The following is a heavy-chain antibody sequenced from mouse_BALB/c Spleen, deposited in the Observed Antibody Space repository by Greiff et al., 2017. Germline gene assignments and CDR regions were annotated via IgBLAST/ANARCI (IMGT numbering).Heavy chain of an antibody. D-gene: IGHD2-1*01. CDR3: ARWGGNSLFAY. CDR1: GYTFTDYN. V-gene: IGHV1-18*01. J-gene: IGHJ3*01. Sequence: EVQLQQFGAELVKPGASVKISCKASGYTFTDYNMDWVKQSHGKSLEWIGDINPNYDSTSYNQKFKGKATLTADTSSSTAYMQLSSLTSEDSAIYYCARWGGNSLFAYWGQGTLVTVSA. CDR2: INPNYDST.